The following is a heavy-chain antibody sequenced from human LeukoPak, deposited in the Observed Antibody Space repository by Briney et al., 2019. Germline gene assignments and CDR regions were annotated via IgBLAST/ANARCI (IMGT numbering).Heavy chain of an antibody. Sequence: ASVKVSCKASGYTFTSYGISWVRQAPGQGLEWMGWISAYNGNTNYAQKLQGRVTMTTDTSTSTAYMELRSLRSDDTAVYYCARDGSSWPGYYYYGMDVWGQGTTVTFSS. CDR1: GYTFTSYG. V-gene: IGHV1-18*01. D-gene: IGHD6-13*01. CDR2: ISAYNGNT. J-gene: IGHJ6*02. CDR3: ARDGSSWPGYYYYGMDV.